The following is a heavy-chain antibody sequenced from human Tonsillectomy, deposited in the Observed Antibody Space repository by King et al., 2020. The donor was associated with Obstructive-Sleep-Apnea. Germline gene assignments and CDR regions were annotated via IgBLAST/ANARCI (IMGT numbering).Heavy chain of an antibody. J-gene: IGHJ4*02. CDR2: LSYNGNTI. Sequence: VQLVESGGGLVQPGGSLRLSCSGSGFRFSDYAMHWVRQVPGKGLQYVSSLSYNGNTIYYADSVKGRFTISRDNSKNTLYLQMSSLRPEDTAVYYCVKDPRGDGYTWLDYWGQGTLVTVSS. D-gene: IGHD5-24*01. V-gene: IGHV3-64D*09. CDR1: GFRFSDYA. CDR3: VKDPRGDGYTWLDY.